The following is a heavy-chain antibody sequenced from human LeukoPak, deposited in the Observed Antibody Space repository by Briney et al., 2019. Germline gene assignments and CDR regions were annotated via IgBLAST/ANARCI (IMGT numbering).Heavy chain of an antibody. D-gene: IGHD1-1*01. Sequence: GGSLRLSCAASGFTFSSFAMSWVRQAPGKGLEWVSAFSGSGGSTYYADSVKGRFSISRDNSKNTLYLQMNSLRAEDTAVYYCASEGTTGTTWGPDYWGQGTLVTVSS. CDR2: FSGSGGST. J-gene: IGHJ4*02. CDR1: GFTFSSFA. V-gene: IGHV3-23*01. CDR3: ASEGTTGTTWGPDY.